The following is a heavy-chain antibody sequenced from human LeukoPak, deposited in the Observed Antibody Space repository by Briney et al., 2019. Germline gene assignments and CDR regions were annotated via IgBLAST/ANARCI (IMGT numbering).Heavy chain of an antibody. Sequence: ASVKVSCKASGYTFTSYGISWVRQAPGQGLEWMGWISAYNGNTNYAQKLQGRVTMTTDTSPSTPYMELRSLRSADTEVYCCGSDSAACDGTSCYPNAFDIWGQGTMVTVSS. CDR2: ISAYNGNT. D-gene: IGHD2-2*01. V-gene: IGHV1-18*01. CDR1: GYTFTSYG. CDR3: GSDSAACDGTSCYPNAFDI. J-gene: IGHJ3*02.